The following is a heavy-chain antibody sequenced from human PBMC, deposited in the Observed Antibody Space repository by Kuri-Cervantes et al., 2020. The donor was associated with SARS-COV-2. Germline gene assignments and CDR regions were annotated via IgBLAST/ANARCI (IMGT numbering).Heavy chain of an antibody. D-gene: IGHD5-18*01. Sequence: GSLRLSCTVSGGSISDHYWSWIRQSPGKGLVWIGYIYDSGTTNYNPSLKSRVTVSVDKSKNHFSLRLSSVTAADTAVYYCARDLNGQLWSTGLGYWGQGTLVTVSS. CDR2: IYDSGTT. J-gene: IGHJ4*02. CDR3: ARDLNGQLWSTGLGY. V-gene: IGHV4-59*11. CDR1: GGSISDHY.